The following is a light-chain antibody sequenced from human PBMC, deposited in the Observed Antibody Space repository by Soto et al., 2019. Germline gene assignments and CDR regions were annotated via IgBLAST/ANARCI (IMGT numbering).Light chain of an antibody. J-gene: IGKJ1*01. Sequence: DIVMTQSPDSLAVSLGERATINCKSSQSVLYSSNNKNYLAWYQQKPGQPPKLLIYWASTRESGVPNRFSGSGSGKNFTLTIRSLQAEDVACYFCQQYYSTPWTFGQGTKVEIK. CDR3: QQYYSTPWT. V-gene: IGKV4-1*01. CDR1: QSVLYSSNNKNY. CDR2: WAS.